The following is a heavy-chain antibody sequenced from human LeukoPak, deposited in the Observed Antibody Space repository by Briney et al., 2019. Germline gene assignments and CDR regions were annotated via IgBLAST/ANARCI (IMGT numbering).Heavy chain of an antibody. CDR2: IYPDGRT. V-gene: IGHV3-53*01. D-gene: IGHD3-16*01. CDR3: ATIKGCYGGGWSDY. Sequence: GGSLRLSCAASGVTLRSTDVGCVRQAPGKGLDWVSVIYPDGRTYYTESVKGRITISRDSSENSQFLQMNSLRAEDTAVYYCATIKGCYGGGWSDYWGQGTMVTVSS. J-gene: IGHJ4*02. CDR1: GVTLRSTD.